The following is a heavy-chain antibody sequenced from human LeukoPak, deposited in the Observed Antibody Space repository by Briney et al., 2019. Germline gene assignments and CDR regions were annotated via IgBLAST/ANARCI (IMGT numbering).Heavy chain of an antibody. CDR2: MNPNSGNT. D-gene: IGHD1-1*01. CDR3: ARATTGTIDPYYFDY. J-gene: IGHJ4*02. V-gene: IGHV1-8*01. CDR1: GYTFTSYD. Sequence: RASVKVSRKASGYTFTSYDINWVRQAPGQGLEWMGWMNPNSGNTGYAQTFQGGVTMTRTTPISTANLQWTCLKASAPALYTCARATTGTIDPYYFDYWGQGTLVTVSS.